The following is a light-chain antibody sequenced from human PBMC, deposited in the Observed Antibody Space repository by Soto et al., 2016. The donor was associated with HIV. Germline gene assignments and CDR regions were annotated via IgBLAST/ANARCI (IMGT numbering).Light chain of an antibody. V-gene: IGKV1-8*01. J-gene: IGKJ2*01. CDR1: QGISSY. CDR3: QQSYSSPYT. Sequence: AIRMTQSPSSFSASTGDRVTITCRASQGISSYLAWYQQKPGKAPKLLIYAASTLQSGVPSRFSGSGSGTDFTLTISCLQSEDFATYYCQQSYSSPYTFGLGTKLEIK. CDR2: AAS.